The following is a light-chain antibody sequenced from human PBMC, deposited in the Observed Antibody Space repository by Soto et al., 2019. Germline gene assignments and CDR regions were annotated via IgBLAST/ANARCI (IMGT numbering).Light chain of an antibody. V-gene: IGKV4-1*01. Sequence: DIVMTQSPDSLAVSLGERATINCKSSQSVLYSSNNKNYLAWYQQKPGQPPKLLIYWASTRESGVPDRFSGSGSGTDFTLTISSLQAEDVAVYYCQQYVSSVTFGQGTKVEIK. CDR3: QQYVSSVT. J-gene: IGKJ1*01. CDR1: QSVLYSSNNKNY. CDR2: WAS.